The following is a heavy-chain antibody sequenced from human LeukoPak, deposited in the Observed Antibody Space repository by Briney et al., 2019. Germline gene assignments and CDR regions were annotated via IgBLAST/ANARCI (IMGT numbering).Heavy chain of an antibody. Sequence: PSETLSLTCAVYGGSFSGYYWSWIRQPPGKGLEWIGEINHSGSTNYNPSLKSRVTISVDTSKNQFSLKLSSVTAADTAVYYCARPWYHDHDAFDIWGQGTMVTVSS. CDR3: ARPWYHDHDAFDI. D-gene: IGHD6-13*01. CDR1: GGSFSGYY. V-gene: IGHV4-34*01. J-gene: IGHJ3*02. CDR2: INHSGST.